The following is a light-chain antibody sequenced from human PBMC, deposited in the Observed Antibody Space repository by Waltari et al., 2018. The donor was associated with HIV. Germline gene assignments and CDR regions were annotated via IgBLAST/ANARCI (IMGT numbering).Light chain of an antibody. CDR3: ASYGDTNRVL. V-gene: IGLV2-8*01. CDR2: EVN. J-gene: IGLJ6*01. CDR1: SSDVGGYEY. Sequence: QSALTQPPSASGSLGQSVTLSCTGTSSDVGGYEYVSWYQQHPDKAPKLIIYEVNKRPSGVPDRFSGSKSDNTASLTVAGLQDDDEAHYYCASYGDTNRVLFGGGTRVTVL.